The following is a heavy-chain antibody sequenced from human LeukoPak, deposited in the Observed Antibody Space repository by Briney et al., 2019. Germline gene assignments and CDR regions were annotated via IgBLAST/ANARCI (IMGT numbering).Heavy chain of an antibody. CDR3: AGRDTDRPESGSYSPPLGYFDY. V-gene: IGHV3-64*01. Sequence: AGGSLGLSCAASGFTFSSYAMHWVRQAPGKGLEYVSAISSNGGSTYYANSVKGRFTLSRDNSKNTLYLQIDSLRAEDMAVYYCAGRDTDRPESGSYSPPLGYFDYWGQGTLVTVSS. CDR1: GFTFSSYA. J-gene: IGHJ4*02. D-gene: IGHD1-26*01. CDR2: ISSNGGST.